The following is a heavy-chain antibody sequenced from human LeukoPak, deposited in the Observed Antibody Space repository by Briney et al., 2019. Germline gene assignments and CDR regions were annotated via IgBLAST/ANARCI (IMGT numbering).Heavy chain of an antibody. V-gene: IGHV1-2*02. J-gene: IGHJ4*02. CDR2: INPNSGGT. D-gene: IGHD6-13*01. Sequence: ASVKVSCKASGYTFTGYYMHWVRQAPGQGLEWMGWINPNSGGTNYAQKFQGRVTMTRDTSISTAYMELSRLRSDDTAMYYCARDSSSWYNQDYWGQGTLVTVSS. CDR3: ARDSSSWYNQDY. CDR1: GYTFTGYY.